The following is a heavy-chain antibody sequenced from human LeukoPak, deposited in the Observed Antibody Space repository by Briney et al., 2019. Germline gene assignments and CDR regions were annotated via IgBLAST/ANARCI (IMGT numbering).Heavy chain of an antibody. CDR1: GYTFTSYG. CDR3: ARDDQFWSGYPFDY. CDR2: ISAYNGNT. J-gene: IGHJ4*02. V-gene: IGHV1-18*01. Sequence: ASVKVSCKASGYTFTSYGISWVRQAPRQGLEWMGWISAYNGNTNYAQKLQGRVTMTTDTSTSTAYMELRSLRSDDTAVYYCARDDQFWSGYPFDYWGQGTLVTVSS. D-gene: IGHD3-3*01.